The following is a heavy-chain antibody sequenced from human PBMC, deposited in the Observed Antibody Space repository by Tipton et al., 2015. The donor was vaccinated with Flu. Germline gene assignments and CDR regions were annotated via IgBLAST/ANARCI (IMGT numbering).Heavy chain of an antibody. CDR1: GDSITSSSFY. V-gene: IGHV4-39*07. D-gene: IGHD3-9*01. J-gene: IGHJ5*02. CDR2: VSHSGST. Sequence: TLSLTCTVSGDSITSSSFYWGWIRQPPGKGLEWIGSVSHSGSTSYNPSLKSRIVMSVDTSKSQFSLTLMSVTAADTAVYYCARDRYDSLTGSFSWFDPWGQGTLVTVSS. CDR3: ARDRYDSLTGSFSWFDP.